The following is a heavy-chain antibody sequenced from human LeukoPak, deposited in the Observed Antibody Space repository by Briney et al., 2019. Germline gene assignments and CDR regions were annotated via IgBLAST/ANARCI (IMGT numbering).Heavy chain of an antibody. V-gene: IGHV1-69*04. CDR1: GGTFSSYA. Sequence: SVKVSCKASGGTFSSYAISWVRQAPGQGLEGMGRIIPILGIANYAQKFQGRVTITADKSTSTAYMELSSLRSEDTAVYYCARVPLTPVAGTLYYYYGMDVWGQGTTVTVSS. J-gene: IGHJ6*02. D-gene: IGHD6-19*01. CDR3: ARVPLTPVAGTLYYYYGMDV. CDR2: IIPILGIA.